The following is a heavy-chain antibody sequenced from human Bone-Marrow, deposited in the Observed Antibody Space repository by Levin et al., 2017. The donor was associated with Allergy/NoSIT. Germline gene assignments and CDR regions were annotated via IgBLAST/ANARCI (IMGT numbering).Heavy chain of an antibody. Sequence: GGSLRLSCAASGFTFSNSWMSWVRQAPGKGLEWVANIKEDGSEKYYVDSVKGRFTISSDNAKNSLFVQMNSLRVEDTAVYYCARDQFRRATIGARWFDPWGQGTLVTVSS. V-gene: IGHV3-7*01. CDR1: GFTFSNSW. J-gene: IGHJ5*02. CDR3: ARDQFRRATIGARWFDP. CDR2: IKEDGSEK. D-gene: IGHD5-24*01.